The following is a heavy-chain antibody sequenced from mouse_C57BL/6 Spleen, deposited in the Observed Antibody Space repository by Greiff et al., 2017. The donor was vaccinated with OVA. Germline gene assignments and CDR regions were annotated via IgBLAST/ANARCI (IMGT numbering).Heavy chain of an antibody. CDR2: IYPGSGST. CDR3: AKGAGQYYYAMDY. Sequence: VQLQEPGAELVKPGASVKMSCKASGYTFTSYWITWVKQRPGQGLEWIGDIYPGSGSTNYNEKFKSKATLTVDTSSSTAYMQLSSLTSEDSAVYYCAKGAGQYYYAMDYWGQGTSGTVSS. D-gene: IGHD3-3*01. CDR1: GYTFTSYW. V-gene: IGHV1-55*01. J-gene: IGHJ4*01.